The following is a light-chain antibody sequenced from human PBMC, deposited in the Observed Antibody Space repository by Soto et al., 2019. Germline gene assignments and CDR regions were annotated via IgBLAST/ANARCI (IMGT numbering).Light chain of an antibody. J-gene: IGKJ1*01. V-gene: IGKV1-5*03. Sequence: DMQMTQSPSTLSGSVGDRVTIPRRASQTISSWLAWYQQKPGKAPKLLIYKASTLKSGVPSRFSGSGSGTEFTLTISSLQPDDFATYYCQHYNSYSEAFGQGTKVDIK. CDR2: KAS. CDR3: QHYNSYSEA. CDR1: QTISSW.